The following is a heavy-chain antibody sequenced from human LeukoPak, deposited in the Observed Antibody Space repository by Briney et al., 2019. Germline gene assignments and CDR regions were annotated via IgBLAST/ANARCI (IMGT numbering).Heavy chain of an antibody. Sequence: SETLSLTCTVSSHSITYNYYGWIRQSPVKGLEWIGSISQRGITYYNPSLQSRVTVSRDKSNNQLSLGLTSVTAADTAIYYCVGHETPYYYIDVWGKGTTVIISS. CDR2: ISQRGIT. V-gene: IGHV4-38-2*02. CDR3: VGHETPYYYIDV. CDR1: SHSITYNY. J-gene: IGHJ6*03.